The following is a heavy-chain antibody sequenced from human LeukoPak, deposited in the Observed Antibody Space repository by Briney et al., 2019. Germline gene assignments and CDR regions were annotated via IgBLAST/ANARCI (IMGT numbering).Heavy chain of an antibody. V-gene: IGHV1-2*02. CDR3: ARDWGKLEPDDY. D-gene: IGHD1-1*01. J-gene: IGHJ4*02. Sequence: ASVKVPCKASGYTFTGYYMHWVRQAPGQGLEWMGWINPNSGGTNYAQKFQGRVTMTRDTSISTAYMELSRLRSDDTAVYYCARDWGKLEPDDYWGQGTLVTVSS. CDR2: INPNSGGT. CDR1: GYTFTGYY.